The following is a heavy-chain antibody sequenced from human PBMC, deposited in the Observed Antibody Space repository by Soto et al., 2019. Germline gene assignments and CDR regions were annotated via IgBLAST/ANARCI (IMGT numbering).Heavy chain of an antibody. V-gene: IGHV1-69*11. Sequence: QVQLVQSGAEVKKPGSSVKVSCKAPGGTFGTYGISWVRQAPGQGLECMGRIIPILGTANYAQMFQGRVPISADESTSTVYMELSSLRSEDTAVYYCARDDSNYTGSYGMDGWGQGTTVTVSS. CDR2: IIPILGTA. CDR1: GGTFGTYG. J-gene: IGHJ6*02. CDR3: ARDDSNYTGSYGMDG. D-gene: IGHD1-26*01.